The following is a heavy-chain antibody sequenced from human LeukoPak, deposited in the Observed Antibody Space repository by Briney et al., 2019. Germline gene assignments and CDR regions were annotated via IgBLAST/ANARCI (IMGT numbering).Heavy chain of an antibody. CDR2: IRFTGSYI. Sequence: GGSLRLSCVASGFTFSHYSMNWVRQAPGKGLEWVSSIRFTGSYIYYADSVKGRFTISRDDAKNLLSLQMISLRADDTAVYYCTRAGPRRDGYNRDYWVQGTLVTVSS. V-gene: IGHV3-21*01. J-gene: IGHJ4*02. D-gene: IGHD5-24*01. CDR3: TRAGPRRDGYNRDY. CDR1: GFTFSHYS.